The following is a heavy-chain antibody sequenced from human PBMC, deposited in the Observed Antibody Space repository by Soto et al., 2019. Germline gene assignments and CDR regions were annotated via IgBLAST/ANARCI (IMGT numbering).Heavy chain of an antibody. D-gene: IGHD3-22*01. Sequence: PGESLKISCKGSGYSFTIYWISWVRQMPGKGLEWMGRIDPSDSYTNYSPSFQGHVTISADKSISTAYLQWSSLRASDTAMYYCARLDYYDSSGYYNWFDPWGQGTLVTVSS. CDR1: GYSFTIYW. V-gene: IGHV5-10-1*01. CDR2: IDPSDSYT. J-gene: IGHJ5*02. CDR3: ARLDYYDSSGYYNWFDP.